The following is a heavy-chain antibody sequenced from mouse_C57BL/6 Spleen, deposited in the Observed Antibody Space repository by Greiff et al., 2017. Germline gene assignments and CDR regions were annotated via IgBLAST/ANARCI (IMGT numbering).Heavy chain of an antibody. CDR2: IYPSDSET. CDR3: ARGTTVVEAYAMDY. V-gene: IGHV1-61*01. D-gene: IGHD1-1*01. J-gene: IGHJ4*01. Sequence: QVQLQQPGAELVRPGSSVKLSCKASGYTFTSYWMDWVKQRPGQGLEWIGNIYPSDSETHYNQKFKDKDTLTVDKSSSTAYMQLNSLTSEDSAVYYCARGTTVVEAYAMDYWGQGTSVTVSS. CDR1: GYTFTSYW.